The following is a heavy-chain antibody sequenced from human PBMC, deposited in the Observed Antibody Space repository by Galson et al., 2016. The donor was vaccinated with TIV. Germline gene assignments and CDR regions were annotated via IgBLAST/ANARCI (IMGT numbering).Heavy chain of an antibody. CDR2: FYTSGNT. CDR1: GGSVSSFY. Sequence: SETLSLTCTVSGGSVSSFYWSWIRQPPGRGLEWIGYFYTSGNTNYNPSLKSRVTISVDTSKNQISLQLNSVTAEDTAMYYCARDRGAGGKGFDPWGQGTLVTVSS. CDR3: ARDRGAGGKGFDP. V-gene: IGHV4-4*09. J-gene: IGHJ5*02. D-gene: IGHD3-10*01.